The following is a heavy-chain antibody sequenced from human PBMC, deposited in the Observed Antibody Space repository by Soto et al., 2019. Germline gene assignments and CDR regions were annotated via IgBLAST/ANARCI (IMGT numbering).Heavy chain of an antibody. D-gene: IGHD3-16*01. V-gene: IGHV4-59*01. CDR1: GLSMSSNY. Sequence: PXETLSLTCSVAGLSMSSNYWSWIRQSPDKGLDWLGYVFYGGTDYNPSLGGRVSMSVETPKSQFSLKLTSVTVADTAVYYCASYRGALYFESWGPGILVTVSS. J-gene: IGHJ4*02. CDR2: VFYGGT. CDR3: ASYRGALYFES.